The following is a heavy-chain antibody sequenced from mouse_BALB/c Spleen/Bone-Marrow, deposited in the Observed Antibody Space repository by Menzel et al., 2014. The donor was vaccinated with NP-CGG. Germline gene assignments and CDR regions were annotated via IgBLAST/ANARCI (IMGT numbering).Heavy chain of an antibody. D-gene: IGHD2-14*01. Sequence: ESGPGLVKPSQSLSLTCSVTGYSITSGYFWNWIRQSPGNKLEWMGYISYDGTNNYNPSLKNRISITRDTSKNHFFLKLNSVTTEDTATYYCARVSYRYNWYFDVWGAGTTVTVSS. CDR2: ISYDGTN. J-gene: IGHJ1*01. V-gene: IGHV3-6*02. CDR1: GYSITSGYF. CDR3: ARVSYRYNWYFDV.